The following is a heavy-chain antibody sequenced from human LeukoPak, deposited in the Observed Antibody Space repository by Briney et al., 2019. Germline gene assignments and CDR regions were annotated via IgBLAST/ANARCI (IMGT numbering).Heavy chain of an antibody. CDR3: ARDPGIAAAGTDGLNWFDP. CDR1: GGSISSYY. CDR2: IYYSGST. V-gene: IGHV4-59*01. D-gene: IGHD6-13*01. Sequence: NPSETLSLTCTVSGGSISSYYWSWIRQPPGKGLEWIGYIYYSGSTNYNPSLKSRVTISVDTSKNQFSLKLSSVTAADTAVYYCARDPGIAAAGTDGLNWFDPWGQGTLVTVSS. J-gene: IGHJ5*02.